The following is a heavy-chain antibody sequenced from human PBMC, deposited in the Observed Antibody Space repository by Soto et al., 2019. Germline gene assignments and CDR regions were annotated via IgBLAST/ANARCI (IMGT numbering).Heavy chain of an antibody. CDR1: GFSFSSYA. V-gene: IGHV3-23*01. J-gene: IGHJ2*01. Sequence: EVQLLESGGGLVQPGGSLRLSCAASGFSFSSYAMSWVRQAPGKGLEWVSGISGSGGSTYYADSVKGRFTISRDNSKNTLYLQMNSLGAEDTAVYYCAKGYCSGGSCYWYFDLWGRGTLVTVSS. CDR2: ISGSGGST. D-gene: IGHD2-15*01. CDR3: AKGYCSGGSCYWYFDL.